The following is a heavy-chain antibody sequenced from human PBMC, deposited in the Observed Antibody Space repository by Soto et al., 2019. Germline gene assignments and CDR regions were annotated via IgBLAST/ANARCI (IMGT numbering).Heavy chain of an antibody. D-gene: IGHD3-16*01. CDR2: IKQGGNEK. J-gene: IGHJ6*02. Sequence: GGSLRLSCAASGFSFSTYLMSWVRQAPGKGLEWVANIKQGGNEKFYVDSVKGRFTISRDNNKKSLYLQMDSLRVEDTAVYYCVGALTYEVPYYYYGMDVWGQGTTVTVSS. CDR3: VGALTYEVPYYYYGMDV. CDR1: GFSFSTYL. V-gene: IGHV3-7*01.